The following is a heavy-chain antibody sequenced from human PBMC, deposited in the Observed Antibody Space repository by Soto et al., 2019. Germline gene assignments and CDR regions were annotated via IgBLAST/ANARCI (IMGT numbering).Heavy chain of an antibody. CDR2: ISYDGSNK. V-gene: IGHV3-30-3*01. Sequence: PGGSLRLSCAASGFTFSSYAMHWVRQAPGKGLEWVAVISYDGSNKYYADSVKGRFTISRDNSKNTLYLQMNSLRAEDMAVYYCAVGAQDVWSQGTTVTVSS. CDR3: AVGAQDV. J-gene: IGHJ6*02. CDR1: GFTFSSYA.